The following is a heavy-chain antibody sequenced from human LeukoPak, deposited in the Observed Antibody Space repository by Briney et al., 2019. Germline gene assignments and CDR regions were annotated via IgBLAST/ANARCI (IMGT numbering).Heavy chain of an antibody. J-gene: IGHJ4*02. CDR3: ARVRLLNSSGWYSGFVYYFDY. V-gene: IGHV4-34*01. CDR1: GGSFSGYY. D-gene: IGHD6-19*01. CDR2: INESGST. Sequence: SETLSLTCGVSGGSFSGYYWSWIRQPPGKGLEWIGEINESGSTNYNPSLKSRVTISVDTSKNQFSLKLSSVTAADTAVYYCARVRLLNSSGWYSGFVYYFDYWGQGTLVTVSS.